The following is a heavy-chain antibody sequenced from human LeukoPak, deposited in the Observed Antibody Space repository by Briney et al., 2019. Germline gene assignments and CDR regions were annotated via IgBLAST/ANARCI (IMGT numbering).Heavy chain of an antibody. J-gene: IGHJ3*02. CDR1: GFSLSTSAMC. CDR3: ARIMVRGVTHAFDI. D-gene: IGHD3-10*01. Sequence: SGPALVKPTQIRTLTCTFSGFSLSTSAMCVSWIRQPPGKALEWLARIDWDDDKYYSTSLKTRLTISKDTSKNQVVLTMTNMDPVDTATYYCARIMVRGVTHAFDIWGQGTMVTVSS. V-gene: IGHV2-70*11. CDR2: IDWDDDK.